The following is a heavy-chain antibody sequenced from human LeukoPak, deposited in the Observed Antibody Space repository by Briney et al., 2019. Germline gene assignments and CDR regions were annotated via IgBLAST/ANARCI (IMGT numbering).Heavy chain of an antibody. J-gene: IGHJ4*02. D-gene: IGHD3-22*01. Sequence: GGSLRLSCAASGFTFSSYAIHWVRQAPGKGLEYVSAISSNGDRTYYATSVKGRFTISRDNSENTLYLQMGSLRADDMAVYYCARGYDRSGYHLDDYFDYWGQGTLVTVSS. V-gene: IGHV3-64*01. CDR2: ISSNGDRT. CDR1: GFTFSSYA. CDR3: ARGYDRSGYHLDDYFDY.